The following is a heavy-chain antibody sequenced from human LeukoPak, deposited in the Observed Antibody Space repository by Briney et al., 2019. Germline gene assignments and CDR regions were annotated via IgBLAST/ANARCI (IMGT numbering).Heavy chain of an antibody. Sequence: PGGSLRLSCVGSGFTFRRHWVNWVRQSPGKGLEWVANIKPDGIDKYYVDSARGRFTVSRDNAKNSAFLQMNSLRAEDTAIYYCATISAQTFDIWGQGTLVSVSS. V-gene: IGHV3-7*01. D-gene: IGHD5-24*01. CDR3: ATISAQTFDI. J-gene: IGHJ3*02. CDR2: IKPDGIDK. CDR1: GFTFRRHW.